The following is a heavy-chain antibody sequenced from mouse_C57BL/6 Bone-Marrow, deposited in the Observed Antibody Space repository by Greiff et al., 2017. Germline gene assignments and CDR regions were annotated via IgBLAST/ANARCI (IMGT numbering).Heavy chain of an antibody. CDR2: IDPANGNT. D-gene: IGHD1-1*01. Sequence: EVQLVQSVAELVRPGASVKLSCTASGFNIKNTYMHWVKQRPEQGLEWIGRIDPANGNTKYAPKFQGKATLTADTSSNTAYMQLSSLTSEDTAIYYCARLFITTVVAKDLDYWGQGTTLTVSS. CDR1: GFNIKNTY. V-gene: IGHV14-3*01. J-gene: IGHJ2*01. CDR3: ARLFITTVVAKDLDY.